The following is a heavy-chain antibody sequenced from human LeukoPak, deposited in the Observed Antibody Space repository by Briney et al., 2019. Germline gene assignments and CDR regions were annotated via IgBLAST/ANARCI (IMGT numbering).Heavy chain of an antibody. J-gene: IGHJ2*01. Sequence: SETLSLTCAVYGGSFSGYYWSWIRQPPGKGLEWIGEINHSGSTNYNPSLKSRVTISVDTSKNQFSLKLSSVTTADTAVYYCARVAGTAMAHWYFDLWGRGTLVTVSS. CDR3: ARVAGTAMAHWYFDL. CDR1: GGSFSGYY. D-gene: IGHD5-18*01. V-gene: IGHV4-34*01. CDR2: INHSGST.